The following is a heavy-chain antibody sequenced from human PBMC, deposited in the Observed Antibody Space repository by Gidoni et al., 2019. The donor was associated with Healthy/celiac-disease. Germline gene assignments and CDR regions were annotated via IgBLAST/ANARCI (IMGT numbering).Heavy chain of an antibody. CDR3: ARWTYYYDSSGYGFDY. CDR1: GGSISRSNW. CDR2: IYHSGST. D-gene: IGHD3-22*01. J-gene: IGHJ4*02. V-gene: IGHV4-4*02. Sequence: QVQLQESGPGLVTPSWTLSLTCAVSGGSISRSNWWSWVRQPPGKGLGWIGEIYHSGSTNYNPSLKSRVTISVDKSKNQFSLKLSSVTAADTAVYYCARWTYYYDSSGYGFDYWGQGTLVTVSS.